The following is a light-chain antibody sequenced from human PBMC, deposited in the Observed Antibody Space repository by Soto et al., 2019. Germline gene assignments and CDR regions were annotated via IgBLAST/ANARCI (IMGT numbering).Light chain of an antibody. V-gene: IGKV3-20*01. Sequence: EIVLTQSPGTLSLSPGERATLSCRASQSVSSSYLAWYQQKPGQAPRLLIYGASSRATGIPDRFSGSGSGTEFTLTNSSLQSEDFAVYYCQQYNNWPPVTFGQGTKVDIK. J-gene: IGKJ1*01. CDR2: GAS. CDR3: QQYNNWPPVT. CDR1: QSVSSSY.